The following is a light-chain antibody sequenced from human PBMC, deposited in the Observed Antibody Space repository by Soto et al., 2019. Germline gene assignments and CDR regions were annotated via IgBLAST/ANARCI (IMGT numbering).Light chain of an antibody. CDR3: QQSYSTPPYT. CDR1: QSISSY. CDR2: AAS. J-gene: IGKJ2*01. V-gene: IGKV1-39*01. Sequence: DIQMTQSPSSLSASVGDRVTITCRASQSISSYLNWYQQKPGKAPKLLIYAASSLQSGVPSRFSGSGSGTDVTIPISSLQHEDFATYYCQQSYSTPPYTFGQGTKLEIK.